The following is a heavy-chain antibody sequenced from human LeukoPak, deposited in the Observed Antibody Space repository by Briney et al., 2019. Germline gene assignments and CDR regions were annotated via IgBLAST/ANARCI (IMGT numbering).Heavy chain of an antibody. Sequence: GGSLRLSCAASGFTFSSYGMHWVRQAPGKGLEWVAFIRYDGSNKYYADSVKGRFTISRDNSKNTLYLQMNSLRAEDTAVYYCAKDRGLLGDYVWGSYRHPPGDIWGQGTMVTVSS. CDR2: IRYDGSNK. CDR1: GFTFSSYG. CDR3: AKDRGLLGDYVWGSYRHPPGDI. V-gene: IGHV3-30*02. D-gene: IGHD3-16*02. J-gene: IGHJ3*02.